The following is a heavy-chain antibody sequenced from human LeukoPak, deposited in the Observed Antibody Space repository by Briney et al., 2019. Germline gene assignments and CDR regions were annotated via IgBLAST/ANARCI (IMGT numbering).Heavy chain of an antibody. J-gene: IGHJ4*02. V-gene: IGHV4-34*01. CDR1: GGSFSGYY. D-gene: IGHD1-26*01. CDR2: INHSGST. Sequence: PSETLSLTCAVYGGSFSGYYWSWIRQPPGKGLEWIGEINHSGSTNYNPSLKSRGTISVDTSKNQFSLKLSSVTAADTAVYYCARALVGANYFDYWGQGTLVTVSS. CDR3: ARALVGANYFDY.